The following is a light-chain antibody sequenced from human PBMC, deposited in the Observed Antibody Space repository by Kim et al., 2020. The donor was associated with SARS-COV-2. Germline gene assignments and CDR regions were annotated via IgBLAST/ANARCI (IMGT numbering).Light chain of an antibody. CDR3: QPLNSYPRLT. J-gene: IGKJ4*01. CDR1: QGISSY. Sequence: DIQLTQSPSFLSASVGDRVTITCRASQGISSYLAWYQQKPGKAPKLLIYAASTLQSGVPSRFSGSGSGTEFTLTISRLQTEDFTTCFCQPLNSYPRLTFGGGTKVDIK. CDR2: AAS. V-gene: IGKV1-9*01.